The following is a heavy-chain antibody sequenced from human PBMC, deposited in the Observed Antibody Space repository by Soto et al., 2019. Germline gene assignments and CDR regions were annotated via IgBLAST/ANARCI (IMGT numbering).Heavy chain of an antibody. D-gene: IGHD1-26*01. CDR1: GFTFSSYA. Sequence: QVQLVESGGGVVQPGRSLRLSCAASGFTFSSYAMHWVRQAPGKGLEWVAVISYDGSNKYYADSVKGRFTISRDNSKNTLYLQMNILRAEATAVYYCSRGRSLGGMDVWGQGTTVTVSS. CDR3: SRGRSLGGMDV. J-gene: IGHJ6*02. V-gene: IGHV3-30-3*01. CDR2: ISYDGSNK.